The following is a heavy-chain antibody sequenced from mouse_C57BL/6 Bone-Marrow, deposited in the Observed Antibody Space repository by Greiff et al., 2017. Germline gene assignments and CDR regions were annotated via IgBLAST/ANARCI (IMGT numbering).Heavy chain of an antibody. CDR3: ADSSEYFDY. D-gene: IGHD3-2*02. Sequence: QVHVKQPGAELVKPGASVKMSCKASGYTFTSYWITWVKQRPGQGLEWIGDIYPGSGSTNYNEKFKSKATLTVDTSSSTAYMQLSSLTSEDSAVYYCADSSEYFDYWGQGTTLTVSS. CDR1: GYTFTSYW. J-gene: IGHJ2*01. V-gene: IGHV1-55*01. CDR2: IYPGSGST.